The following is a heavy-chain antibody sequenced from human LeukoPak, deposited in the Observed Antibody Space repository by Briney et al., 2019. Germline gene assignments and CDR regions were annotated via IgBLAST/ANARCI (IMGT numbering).Heavy chain of an antibody. CDR3: SRAVVVITAPEN. J-gene: IGHJ4*02. V-gene: IGHV3-30-3*01. CDR1: YX. Sequence: YXXHWARQAPXXXVEXXALISYDGSNKYYADSVKGRFTISRDNSKNTLYLQMNSLSAEDTAVYYCSRAVVVITAPENWGQGTLVTVSS. D-gene: IGHD2-15*01. CDR2: ISYDGSNK.